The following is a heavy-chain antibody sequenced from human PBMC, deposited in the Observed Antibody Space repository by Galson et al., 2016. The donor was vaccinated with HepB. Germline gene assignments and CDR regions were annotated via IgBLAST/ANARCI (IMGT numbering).Heavy chain of an antibody. CDR3: TKVIYDILTGYRSLSDY. Sequence: SLRLSCAASGFTFSDYTMSWFRQAPGKGLEWVGLIRSTAYGGTTEYAASVKGGFTMSRDDSKSIAYLHINSLKTDDTAVYYCTKVIYDILTGYRSLSDYWGQGTLVTVSS. V-gene: IGHV3-49*03. CDR1: GFTFSDYT. CDR2: IRSTAYGGTT. J-gene: IGHJ4*02. D-gene: IGHD3-9*01.